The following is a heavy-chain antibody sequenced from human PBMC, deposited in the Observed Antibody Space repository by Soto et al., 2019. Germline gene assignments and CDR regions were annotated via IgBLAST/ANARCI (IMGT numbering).Heavy chain of an antibody. CDR2: ISYDGSNK. J-gene: IGHJ4*02. Sequence: TGGSLRLSCAASGFTFSSYGMHWVRRAPGKGLEWVAVISYDGSNKYYADSVKGRFTISRDNSKNTLYLQMNSLRAEDTAVYYCAKDRLIAATLDYWGQGTLVTVSS. CDR1: GFTFSSYG. D-gene: IGHD6-13*01. CDR3: AKDRLIAATLDY. V-gene: IGHV3-30*18.